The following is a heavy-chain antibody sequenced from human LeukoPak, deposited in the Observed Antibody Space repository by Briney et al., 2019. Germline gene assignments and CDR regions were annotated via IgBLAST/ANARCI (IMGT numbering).Heavy chain of an antibody. CDR3: TRTVLDCKNGVCYDY. J-gene: IGHJ4*02. CDR1: GYTFTNYG. Sequence: GASVKVSCKTSGYTFTNYGISWVRQAPGQGLEWMGWISPYNGNTIYAQKLQGRVTVTTDTSTSTAYMELRSLRCDATAVYYCTRTVLDCKNGVCYDYWGQGTLVTVSS. D-gene: IGHD2-8*01. V-gene: IGHV1-18*01. CDR2: ISPYNGNT.